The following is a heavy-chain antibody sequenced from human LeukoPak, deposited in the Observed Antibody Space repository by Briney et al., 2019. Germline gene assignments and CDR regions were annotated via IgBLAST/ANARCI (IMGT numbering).Heavy chain of an antibody. CDR2: INDSGRT. V-gene: IGHV4-34*01. Sequence: SETLSLTCGVSGESFSGYYWSWIRQPPGKGLEWIGEINDSGRTNYNPSLKSRLIISVDTSKNQFSLRLSSVTAADTAVYYCARRRWSMASASPRWFDPWGQGTLVTVSS. CDR3: ARRRWSMASASPRWFDP. CDR1: GESFSGYY. J-gene: IGHJ5*02. D-gene: IGHD4-23*01.